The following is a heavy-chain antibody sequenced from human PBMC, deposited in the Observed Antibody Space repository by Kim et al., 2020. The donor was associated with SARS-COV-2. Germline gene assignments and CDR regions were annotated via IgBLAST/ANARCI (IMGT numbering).Heavy chain of an antibody. J-gene: IGHJ5*01. CDR3: AKEVALSGRYNWFDS. CDR1: GFAVSNYA. CDR2: FSNSDGRP. V-gene: IGHV3-23*01. D-gene: IGHD3-3*01. Sequence: GGSLRLSCGASGFAVSNYAMAWVRQAPGTGLEWVAGFSNSDGRPYYADSVRGRFTISRDTSKNTAFLQMGSLRAEDTALYYCAKEVALSGRYNWFDSWG.